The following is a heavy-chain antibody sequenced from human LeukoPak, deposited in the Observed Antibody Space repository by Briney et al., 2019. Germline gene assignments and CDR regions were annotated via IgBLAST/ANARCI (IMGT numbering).Heavy chain of an antibody. CDR3: ARGGTIFGVALDY. CDR1: GGSISSSSYY. V-gene: IGHV4-39*01. CDR2: VYYSGST. D-gene: IGHD3-3*01. Sequence: SETLSLTCTVSGGSISSSSYYWGWIRQPPGKGLEWIGSVYYSGSTYYNPSLKSRVTISVDTSKNQFSLKLSSVTAADTAVYYCARGGTIFGVALDYWGQGTLVTVSS. J-gene: IGHJ4*02.